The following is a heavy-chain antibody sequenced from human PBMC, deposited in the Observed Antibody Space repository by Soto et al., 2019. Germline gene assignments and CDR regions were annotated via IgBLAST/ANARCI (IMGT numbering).Heavy chain of an antibody. J-gene: IGHJ6*02. CDR3: ARVGPLLSYYYYGMDV. CDR2: IYYSGST. CDR1: GGSVSSGSYY. Sequence: SETLSLTCTVSGGSVSSGSYYWSWIRQPPGKGLEWIGYIYYSGSTNYNPSLKSRVTISVDTSKNQFSLKLSSVTAADTAVYYCARVGPLLSYYYYGMDVWGQGTTVTVSS. V-gene: IGHV4-61*01. D-gene: IGHD2-15*01.